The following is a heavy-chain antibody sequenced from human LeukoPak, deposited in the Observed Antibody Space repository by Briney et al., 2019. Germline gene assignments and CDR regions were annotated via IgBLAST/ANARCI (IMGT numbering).Heavy chain of an antibody. CDR3: ARGRSSSWYDAYDY. CDR1: GGSLSSSTHY. CDR2: IYYSGST. Sequence: SETLSLTCKVSGGSLSSSTHYWVWIRQPPGKGLEWIGSIYYSGSTNYNPSLKSRVTISVDTSKNQFSLKLSSVTAADTAVYYCARGRSSSWYDAYDYWGQGTLVTVSS. J-gene: IGHJ4*02. D-gene: IGHD6-13*01. V-gene: IGHV4-39*07.